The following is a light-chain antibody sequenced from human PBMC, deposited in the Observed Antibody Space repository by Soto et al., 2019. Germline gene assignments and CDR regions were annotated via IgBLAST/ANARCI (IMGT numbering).Light chain of an antibody. J-gene: IGKJ5*01. Sequence: EIMLTQSPCTLSWSTGERATLSCRASQTVIRNYLAWHQQKPGQTPRLLVYGASSRATGIPDRFSGSGSGTDFTLTISRLEPEDFAVYYCQQHGGSPITFGQGTRLEI. V-gene: IGKV3-20*01. CDR3: QQHGGSPIT. CDR2: GAS. CDR1: QTVIRNY.